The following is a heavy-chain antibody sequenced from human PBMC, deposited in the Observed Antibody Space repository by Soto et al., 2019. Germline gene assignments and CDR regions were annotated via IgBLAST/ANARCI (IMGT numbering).Heavy chain of an antibody. CDR2: IYWDDDK. CDR1: GFSLTTSGVG. J-gene: IGHJ4*02. Sequence: QITLNESGPTVVRPTETLTLTCRFSGFSLTTSGVGVGWIRQSPGKAPEWLALIYWDDDKGYSASRKSSLTTTTDTSKNQVVLTVSDLDPTDTATYYCAHRVLRTVFGLVTTTAIYFDFWGQGTPVAVSS. V-gene: IGHV2-5*02. D-gene: IGHD3-3*01. CDR3: AHRVLRTVFGLVTTTAIYFDF.